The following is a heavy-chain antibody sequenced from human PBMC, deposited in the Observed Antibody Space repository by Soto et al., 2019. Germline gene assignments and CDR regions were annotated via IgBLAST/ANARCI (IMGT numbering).Heavy chain of an antibody. CDR2: ISAYNGNT. CDR3: ARPVVAVAGTDYYGMDV. Sequence: ASVKVSCKASGYTFTSYGISWVRQAPGQGLEWMGWISAYNGNTNYAQKLQGRVTMTTDTSTSTAYMELRSLRSDDTAVYYCARPVVAVAGTDYYGMDVWGQGTTVTVSS. D-gene: IGHD6-19*01. CDR1: GYTFTSYG. V-gene: IGHV1-18*01. J-gene: IGHJ6*02.